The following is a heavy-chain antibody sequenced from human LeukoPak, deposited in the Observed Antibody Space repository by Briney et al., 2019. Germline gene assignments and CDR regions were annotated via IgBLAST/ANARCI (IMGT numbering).Heavy chain of an antibody. CDR3: ARGPAAAGFFDY. Sequence: GGSLRLSCAASGFTFGSYAMHWVRQAPGKGLEWVAVISNDGSNKYSPDSVKGRFTISRDNSKNTLYLQMDSLRPEDTAVYYCARGPAAAGFFDYWGQGTLVTVSS. CDR1: GFTFGSYA. D-gene: IGHD6-13*01. J-gene: IGHJ4*02. CDR2: ISNDGSNK. V-gene: IGHV3-30*04.